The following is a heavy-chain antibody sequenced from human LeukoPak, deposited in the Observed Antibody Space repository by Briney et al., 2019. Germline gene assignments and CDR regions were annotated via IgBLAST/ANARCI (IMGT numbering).Heavy chain of an antibody. Sequence: SEALSLTCTVSGGSISSYYWSWIRQPAGKGLEWIGRIYTSGSTNYNPSLKSRVTMSVDTSKNQFSLKLSSVTTADTAVYYCARDAQDGSGSYFDYWGQGILVTVSS. V-gene: IGHV4-4*07. J-gene: IGHJ4*02. CDR2: IYTSGST. CDR3: ARDAQDGSGSYFDY. CDR1: GGSISSYY. D-gene: IGHD3-10*01.